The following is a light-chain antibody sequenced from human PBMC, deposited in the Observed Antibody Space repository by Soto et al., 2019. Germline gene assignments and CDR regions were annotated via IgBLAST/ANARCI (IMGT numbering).Light chain of an antibody. J-gene: IGKJ4*01. Sequence: EIVLTQSPATLSLSPGERATLSCRASQSVSSYLAWYQQKPGQAPRLLIYDASNRATGIPARFSGSGSGTDFTLTISSLGPEDFAVYDCQQRSNWPALTFGGGTKVEIK. CDR1: QSVSSY. V-gene: IGKV3-11*01. CDR2: DAS. CDR3: QQRSNWPALT.